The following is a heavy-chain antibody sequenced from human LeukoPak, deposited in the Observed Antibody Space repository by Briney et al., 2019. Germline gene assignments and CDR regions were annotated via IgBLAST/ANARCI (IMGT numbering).Heavy chain of an antibody. CDR3: ARDRAYYDFWSGYTNWFDP. J-gene: IGHJ5*02. D-gene: IGHD3-3*01. CDR2: ISSSSSTI. CDR1: GVTFSSYS. V-gene: IGHV3-48*04. Sequence: GGSLRLSCAASGVTFSSYSMNWVRQAPGKGLEWVSYISSSSSTIYYADSVKGRFTISRDNAKNSLYLQMNSLRAEDTAVYYCARDRAYYDFWSGYTNWFDPWGQGTLVTVSS.